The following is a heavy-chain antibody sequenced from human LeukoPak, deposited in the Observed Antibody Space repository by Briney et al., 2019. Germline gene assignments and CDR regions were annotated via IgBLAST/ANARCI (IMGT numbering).Heavy chain of an antibody. D-gene: IGHD6-19*01. CDR2: ISGSGGST. CDR1: GFTFRNYA. Sequence: GGSLRLSCAAPGFTFRNYAMTWVRQAPGKGLEWVSAISGSGGSTFYADSVKGRFTISRDNSKNTLYLQMNSLRAEDTAVYYCAKGTTIAVADDGLDVWGQGTTVTVSS. CDR3: AKGTTIAVADDGLDV. V-gene: IGHV3-23*01. J-gene: IGHJ6*02.